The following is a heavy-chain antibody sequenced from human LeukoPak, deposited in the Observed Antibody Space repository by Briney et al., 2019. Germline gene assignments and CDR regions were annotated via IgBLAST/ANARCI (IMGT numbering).Heavy chain of an antibody. Sequence: VASVKVSCKASGGTFSSYAISWVRQAPGQGLEWMGGIIPIFGTANYAQKFQGRVTITADKSTSTAYMELSSLRSEDTAVYYCATSPDAATYYYYYMDVWGKGTTVTVSS. J-gene: IGHJ6*03. D-gene: IGHD2-15*01. CDR2: IIPIFGTA. CDR1: GGTFSSYA. CDR3: ATSPDAATYYYYYMDV. V-gene: IGHV1-69*06.